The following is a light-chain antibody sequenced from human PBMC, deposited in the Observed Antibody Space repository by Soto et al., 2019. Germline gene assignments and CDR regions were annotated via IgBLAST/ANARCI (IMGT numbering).Light chain of an antibody. J-gene: IGKJ1*01. CDR3: QQYDNFSGT. Sequence: DIQMTQSPSTLSASVGDRLTITCRASQSISIWLAWYQQKPGKAPKLLIYKASSLESGVPSRFSGSGSGTEFTLTISSLQPDDFATYYCQQYDNFSGTFGQGTKVEIK. CDR2: KAS. V-gene: IGKV1-5*03. CDR1: QSISIW.